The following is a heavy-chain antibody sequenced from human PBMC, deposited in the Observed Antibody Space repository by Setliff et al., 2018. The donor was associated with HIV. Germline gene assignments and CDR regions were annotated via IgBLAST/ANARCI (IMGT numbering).Heavy chain of an antibody. CDR1: GGSIRSHY. Sequence: PSETLSLTCTVSGGSIRSHYWSWIREPPGKGLGWVGYIYYSGSTNYNPSLKTRVTISIDSSKNQFSLKLSSVTAADTAVYYCARSSRVVYAMVDYYYMDVWGKGTTVTVS. D-gene: IGHD2-8*02. CDR3: ARSSRVVYAMVDYYYMDV. CDR2: IYYSGST. V-gene: IGHV4-59*11. J-gene: IGHJ6*03.